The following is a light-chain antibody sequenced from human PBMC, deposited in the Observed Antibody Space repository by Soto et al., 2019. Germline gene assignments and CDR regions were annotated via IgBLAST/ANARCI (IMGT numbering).Light chain of an antibody. V-gene: IGKV3-15*01. CDR1: QSVSSN. Sequence: IVMTQSPATLSVSPGERATLSCRASQSVSSNLAWDQQKPGQAPRLLIYGASTRATGIPARFSGSGSVTEFTLTISSLQSEDFSVYYCQHYHNWPRTFGQGTKVDIK. CDR3: QHYHNWPRT. J-gene: IGKJ1*01. CDR2: GAS.